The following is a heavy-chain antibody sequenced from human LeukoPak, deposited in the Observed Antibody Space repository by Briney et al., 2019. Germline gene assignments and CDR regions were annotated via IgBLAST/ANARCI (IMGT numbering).Heavy chain of an antibody. V-gene: IGHV7-4-1*02. CDR1: GYTFTNYA. Sequence: GASVKVSCKTSGYTFTNYAMNWVRQAPGQGLEWMGWINTNTGNPTYAQGFRGRFVLSLDTSVSTAYLQISSLKTEDTAVYYCARAPITVADTGTFDIWGQGTMVTVSS. J-gene: IGHJ3*02. D-gene: IGHD6-19*01. CDR3: ARAPITVADTGTFDI. CDR2: INTNTGNP.